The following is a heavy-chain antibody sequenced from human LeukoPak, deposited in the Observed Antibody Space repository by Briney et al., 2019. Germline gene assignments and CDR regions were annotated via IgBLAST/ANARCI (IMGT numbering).Heavy chain of an antibody. CDR2: IYYSGST. J-gene: IGHJ4*02. Sequence: SETLSLTCTVSGGSISSYYWSWIRQPPGKGLEWIGYIYYSGSTNYNPSLKSRVTISVDTSKNQFSLKLSSVTAADTAVYYCAKGSDYYDSSGYYFDYWGQGTLVTVSS. CDR3: AKGSDYYDSSGYYFDY. D-gene: IGHD3-22*01. V-gene: IGHV4-59*01. CDR1: GGSISSYY.